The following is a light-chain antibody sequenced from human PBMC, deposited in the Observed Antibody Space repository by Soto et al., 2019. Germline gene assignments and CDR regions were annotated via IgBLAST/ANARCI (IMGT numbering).Light chain of an antibody. CDR3: QQRSSGVT. CDR1: QNVAIY. Sequence: EIVLTQTPATLSLSPGEGASLSFRASQNVAIYLAWYQQKPGQVPRLLIYDASKRATSIPARFSGSGSWTDFTRTSSSLDTEAFAVYYCQQRSSGVTFGQVTRLEIK. CDR2: DAS. V-gene: IGKV3-11*01. J-gene: IGKJ5*01.